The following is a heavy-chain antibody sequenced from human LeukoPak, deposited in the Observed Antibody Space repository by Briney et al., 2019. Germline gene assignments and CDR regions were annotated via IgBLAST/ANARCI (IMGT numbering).Heavy chain of an antibody. Sequence: GGSLRLSCAASGFTFSSYEMNRVRQAPGKGLEWVSYISSSGSTIYYADSVKGRFTISRDNAKNSLYLQMNSLRAEDTAVYYCARDQDWNDAFFPVDIWGQGTMVTVSS. V-gene: IGHV3-48*03. D-gene: IGHD1-1*01. CDR1: GFTFSSYE. CDR3: ARDQDWNDAFFPVDI. J-gene: IGHJ3*02. CDR2: ISSSGSTI.